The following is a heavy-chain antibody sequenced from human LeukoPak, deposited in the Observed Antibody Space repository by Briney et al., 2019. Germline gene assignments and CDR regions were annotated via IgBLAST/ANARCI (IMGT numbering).Heavy chain of an antibody. CDR2: MNPTSGHT. Sequence: GASVKVSCKASGYTFTSYDINLVRQATGQGLEWMGWMNPTSGHTGYAQNFQGRVTMTRDTSISTAYMELNSLTSEDTAVYYCARSPVGVRKKHDFWGQGTLVIVSS. CDR1: GYTFTSYD. J-gene: IGHJ4*02. V-gene: IGHV1-8*01. D-gene: IGHD3-10*01. CDR3: ARSPVGVRKKHDF.